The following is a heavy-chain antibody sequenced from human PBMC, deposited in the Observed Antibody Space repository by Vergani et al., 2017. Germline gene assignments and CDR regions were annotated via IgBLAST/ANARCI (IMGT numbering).Heavy chain of an antibody. Sequence: EVQLVESGGGLVQPGGSLILSCAASGFTFSSYAMSWVRQAPGKGLEWVSAISGSGGSTYYADYVKGRFTISRDNSKNTLYLQMNSLRAEDTAVYDCAKTSKLELLCYWGQGTLVTVSS. J-gene: IGHJ4*02. CDR2: ISGSGGST. CDR1: GFTFSSYA. CDR3: AKTSKLELLCY. D-gene: IGHD1-7*01. V-gene: IGHV3-23*04.